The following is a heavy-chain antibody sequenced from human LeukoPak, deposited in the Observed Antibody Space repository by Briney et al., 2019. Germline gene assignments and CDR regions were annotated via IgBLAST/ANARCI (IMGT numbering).Heavy chain of an antibody. CDR3: AKAKGGSGSYYLVDY. J-gene: IGHJ4*02. CDR1: GFTFSTYA. CDR2: ISASGIGT. D-gene: IGHD3-22*01. V-gene: IGHV3-23*01. Sequence: GGSLRLSCAVSGFTFSTYAMSWVRQAPGKGLEWVSAISASGIGTYYADSVKGRFTISRDNSKNTLYLQMNNLRAEDTAIYYCAKAKGGSGSYYLVDYWGQGTLVTVSS.